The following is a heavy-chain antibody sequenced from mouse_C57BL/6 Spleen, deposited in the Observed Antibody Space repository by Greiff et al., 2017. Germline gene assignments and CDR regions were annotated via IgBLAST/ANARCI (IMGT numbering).Heavy chain of an antibody. D-gene: IGHD2-4*01. V-gene: IGHV1-82*01. Sequence: VKLVESGPELVKPGASVKISCKASGYAFSSSWMNWVKQRPGKGLEWIGRIYPGDGDTNYNGKFKGKATLTADKSSSTAYMQLSSLTSEDSAVYFCARNYDYDVYFDYWGQGTTLTVSS. CDR1: GYAFSSSW. J-gene: IGHJ2*01. CDR3: ARNYDYDVYFDY. CDR2: IYPGDGDT.